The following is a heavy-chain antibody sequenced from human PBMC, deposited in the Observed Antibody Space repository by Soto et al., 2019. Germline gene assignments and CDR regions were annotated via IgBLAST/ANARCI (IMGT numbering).Heavy chain of an antibody. J-gene: IGHJ6*02. V-gene: IGHV1-8*01. CDR2: MNPNSGNT. CDR3: ARRGCSLPRSTSCYYYYGMDV. CDR1: GYTFTSHD. D-gene: IGHD2-2*01. Sequence: GASVKVSCKASGYTFTSHDMNWVQQATGQGLEWMGWMNPNSGNTGYAQKFQGRVTMTRNTSISTAYMELSSLRSEDTAVYYCARRGCSLPRSTSCYYYYGMDVWGQGTTVTVSS.